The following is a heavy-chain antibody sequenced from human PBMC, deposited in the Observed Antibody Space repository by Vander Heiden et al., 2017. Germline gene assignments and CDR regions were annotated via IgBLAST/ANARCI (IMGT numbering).Heavy chain of an antibody. CDR2: ISGSGGSP. Sequence: VQLLEPVRGLLQPLGSLRLAFAPPGSTFSSYGMSWVSQAAGKGVERVTAISGSGGSPYYADAVKGGFTISRDNSKKTMYLHMNRVRDDDTAVYCCGRYKNGSYGLFDYWGQGTLVTVSS. D-gene: IGHD1-26*01. CDR3: GRYKNGSYGLFDY. CDR1: GSTFSSYG. V-gene: IGHV3-23*01. J-gene: IGHJ4*02.